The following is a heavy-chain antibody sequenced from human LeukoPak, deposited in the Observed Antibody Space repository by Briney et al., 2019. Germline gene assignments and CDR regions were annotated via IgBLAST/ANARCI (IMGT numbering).Heavy chain of an antibody. Sequence: PSETLSLACTVSGGSISSYYWSWIRQPPGKGPEWIGYIYYSGSTNYNPSLKSRVTISVDTSKNQFSLKLSSVTAADTAVYYCARATGYSSGWYWFDPWGQGTLVTVSS. D-gene: IGHD6-19*01. CDR2: IYYSGST. J-gene: IGHJ5*02. V-gene: IGHV4-59*01. CDR1: GGSISSYY. CDR3: ARATGYSSGWYWFDP.